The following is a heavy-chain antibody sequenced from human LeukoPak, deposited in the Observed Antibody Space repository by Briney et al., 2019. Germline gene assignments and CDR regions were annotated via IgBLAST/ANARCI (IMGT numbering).Heavy chain of an antibody. V-gene: IGHV3-23*01. Sequence: GGSLRLSCAASGFTFSSYEMNWVRQAPGKGLEWVSAISASGGSTYYADSVKGRFTISRDDSKNTLYLQMNSLRAEDTAVYYCARLKAVAGMNLPPDYWGQGTLVTVSS. CDR2: ISASGGST. CDR1: GFTFSSYE. CDR3: ARLKAVAGMNLPPDY. D-gene: IGHD6-19*01. J-gene: IGHJ4*02.